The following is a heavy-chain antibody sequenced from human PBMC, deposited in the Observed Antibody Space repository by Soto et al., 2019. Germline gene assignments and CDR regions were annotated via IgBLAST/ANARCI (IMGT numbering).Heavy chain of an antibody. CDR3: GIATSIAVAGKES. J-gene: IGHJ4*02. V-gene: IGHV1-18*01. CDR2: ISFYNGNT. D-gene: IGHD6-19*01. CDR1: GDTITNYG. Sequence: QVQLVQSGGEVRKPGASVKVSCKASGDTITNYGISWVRQAPGQGLEWMGWISFYNGNTKYAQNLQGRVTLTTDTSTSTAYMELRSLRSDDTAVYYCGIATSIAVAGKESWGQGTLVTVSS.